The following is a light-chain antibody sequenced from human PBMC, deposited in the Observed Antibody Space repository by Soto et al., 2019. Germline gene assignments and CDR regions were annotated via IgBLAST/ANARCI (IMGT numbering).Light chain of an antibody. CDR2: AAS. Sequence: DIQLTQSPSFLSASVGDRVTITCRASQGISSYLAWYQQKPGKAPKLLIYAASTLQSGVPSRFGGSGSGTEFTLTISSLQPEDFATYFCQQLNSYPFGYTFGQGTKMEIK. V-gene: IGKV1-9*01. CDR1: QGISSY. CDR3: QQLNSYPFGYT. J-gene: IGKJ2*01.